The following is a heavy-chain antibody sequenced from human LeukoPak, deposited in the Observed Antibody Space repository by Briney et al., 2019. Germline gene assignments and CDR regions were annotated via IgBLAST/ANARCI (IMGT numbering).Heavy chain of an antibody. CDR1: GFSLNTTGMC. V-gene: IGHV2-70*11. J-gene: IGHJ6*03. CDR2: IDWDDDK. CDR3: ARNSGLHYYYMDV. D-gene: IGHD3-22*01. Sequence: SGPTLVNPTQTLTLTCTFSGFSLNTTGMCVSWIRQPPGKALEWLARIDWDDDKYYTTSLRTRLTLSKDTSKNQVVLTMTNMDPVDTATYYCARNSGLHYYYMDVWGKGTSVTVSS.